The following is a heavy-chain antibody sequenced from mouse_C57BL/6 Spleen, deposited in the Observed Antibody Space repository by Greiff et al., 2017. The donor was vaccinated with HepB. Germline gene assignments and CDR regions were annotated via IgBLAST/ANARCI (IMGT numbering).Heavy chain of an antibody. D-gene: IGHD2-4*01. V-gene: IGHV5-17*01. Sequence: EVNLVESGGGLVKPGGSLKLSCAASGFTFSDYGMHWVRQAPEKGLEWVAYISSGSSTIYYADTVKGRFTISRDNAKNTLFLQMTSLMSEDTAMYYCARQGLRVSYYFDYWGQGTTLTVSS. CDR3: ARQGLRVSYYFDY. CDR2: ISSGSSTI. CDR1: GFTFSDYG. J-gene: IGHJ2*01.